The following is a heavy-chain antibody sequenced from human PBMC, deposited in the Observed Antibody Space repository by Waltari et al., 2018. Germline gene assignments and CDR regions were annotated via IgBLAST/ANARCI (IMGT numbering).Heavy chain of an antibody. D-gene: IGHD2-21*02. CDR1: GFTFSTYS. V-gene: IGHV3-48*04. CDR3: ARDNDYYFDY. Sequence: EVQLVQSGAEVKQPGESLKISCQTSGFTFSTYSMNWVRQAPGKGLEWVSYISSSSSTIYYADSVKGRFTFSRDNAKNSLYLQMNSLRAEDTAVYYCARDNDYYFDYWGQGTLVTVSS. CDR2: ISSSSSTI. J-gene: IGHJ4*02.